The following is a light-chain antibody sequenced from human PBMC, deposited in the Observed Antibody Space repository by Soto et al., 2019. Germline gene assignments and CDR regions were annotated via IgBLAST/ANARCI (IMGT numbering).Light chain of an antibody. CDR3: LQDYNYPRT. J-gene: IGKJ1*01. Sequence: AIPMTQSPSSLSAAVGDRVTITCRASQDIRNELGWYQQKPGKAPNLLIYAASSLHTGVPSRFSGSGSGTYFTLTISGLQPDDFATYYCLQDYNYPRTFGRGTKVEVK. CDR1: QDIRNE. V-gene: IGKV1-6*02. CDR2: AAS.